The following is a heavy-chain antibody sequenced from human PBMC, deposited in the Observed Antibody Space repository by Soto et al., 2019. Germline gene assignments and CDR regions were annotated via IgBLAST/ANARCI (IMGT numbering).Heavy chain of an antibody. Sequence: SETLSLTCTVSGGSISSYYWSWIRQPPGKGLEWIGYIYYSGSTNYNPSLKSRVTISVDTSKNQFSLKLSSVTAADTAVYYCARFTYYYDSSGYYLPGSLFDYWGQGTLVTVSS. CDR1: GGSISSYY. V-gene: IGHV4-59*08. CDR2: IYYSGST. J-gene: IGHJ4*02. CDR3: ARFTYYYDSSGYYLPGSLFDY. D-gene: IGHD3-22*01.